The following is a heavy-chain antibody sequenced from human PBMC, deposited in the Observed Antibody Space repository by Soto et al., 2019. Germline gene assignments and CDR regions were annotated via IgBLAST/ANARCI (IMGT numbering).Heavy chain of an antibody. J-gene: IGHJ4*02. CDR2: IKQDGSEK. CDR3: ARDNGGIVVVPAAVDFDY. Sequence: GGSLRLSCAASGFTFSSYWMSWVRQAPGKGLEWVANIKQDGSEKYYVDSVKGRFTISRDNAKNSLYLQMNSLRAEDTAVYYCARDNGGIVVVPAAVDFDYWGQGTLVTVPS. V-gene: IGHV3-7*01. D-gene: IGHD2-2*01. CDR1: GFTFSSYW.